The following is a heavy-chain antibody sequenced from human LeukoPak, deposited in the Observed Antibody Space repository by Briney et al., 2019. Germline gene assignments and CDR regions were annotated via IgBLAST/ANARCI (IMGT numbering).Heavy chain of an antibody. CDR1: GYTLTELS. CDR2: FDPEDGET. V-gene: IGHV1-24*01. J-gene: IGHJ4*02. CDR3: ATDGSGSYYNIHMRQFDY. D-gene: IGHD3-10*01. Sequence: ASVKVSCKVSGYTLTELSMHWVRQAPGKGLEWMGGFDPEDGETIYAQKFQGRVTMTEDTSTDTAYMELSSLRSVDTAVYYCATDGSGSYYNIHMRQFDYWGQGTLVTVSS.